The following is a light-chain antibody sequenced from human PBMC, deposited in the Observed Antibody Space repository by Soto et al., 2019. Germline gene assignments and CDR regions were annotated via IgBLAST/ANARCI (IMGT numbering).Light chain of an antibody. V-gene: IGKV3-15*01. CDR1: QSVITN. Sequence: EIVMTQSPATLSVSPGERATLSCRASQSVITNLAWYQQKSGQAPRLLIYAASTRATDIPARFSGSGSGTDFTLTITSLEPEDFAVYYCQQRSNWPPTFGQGTKVDIK. CDR2: AAS. CDR3: QQRSNWPPT. J-gene: IGKJ1*01.